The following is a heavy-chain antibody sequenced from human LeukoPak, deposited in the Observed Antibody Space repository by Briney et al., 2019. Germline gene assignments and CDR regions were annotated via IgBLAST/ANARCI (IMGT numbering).Heavy chain of an antibody. Sequence: PGRSLRLSCAASGFTFSSYGMHWVRQAPGKGLEWVAVISYDGSNKYYADSVKGRFTISRDNSKNTLYLQMNSLRAEDTAVYYCAKGIYYDSSGYYPDNNAFDIWGQGTMVTVSS. CDR2: ISYDGSNK. V-gene: IGHV3-30*18. CDR3: AKGIYYDSSGYYPDNNAFDI. CDR1: GFTFSSYG. J-gene: IGHJ3*02. D-gene: IGHD3-22*01.